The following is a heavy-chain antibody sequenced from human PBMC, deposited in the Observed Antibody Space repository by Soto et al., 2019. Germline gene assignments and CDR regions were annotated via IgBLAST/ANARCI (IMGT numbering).Heavy chain of an antibody. CDR1: GGLFSSYP. CDR2: IIPVFQTA. Sequence: QEQLVQSGAEVKKPGSSVKVSCQASGGLFSSYPISWVRQVPGQGLEWMGGIIPVFQTAYYTQRLQGRGTMTAEESTNTAYRELSSMRSEDTAIYYCARGGSGYTWCNAFWGQGTLVTVSS. CDR3: ARGGSGYTWCNAF. D-gene: IGHD3-22*01. V-gene: IGHV1-69*01. J-gene: IGHJ4*02.